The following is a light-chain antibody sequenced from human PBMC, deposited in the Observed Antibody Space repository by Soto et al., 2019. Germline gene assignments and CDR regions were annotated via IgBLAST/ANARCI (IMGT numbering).Light chain of an antibody. J-gene: IGKJ5*01. CDR2: GAS. CDR3: QQYGSSIT. Sequence: EVVMTQSPAILSVSPGERATLSCRASQSVSSRYLAWYQQKPGQAPRLLIYGASSRATGIPDRFSGSGSGTDFTLTISRLEPEDFAVYYCQQYGSSITFGQGTRLEIK. V-gene: IGKV3-20*01. CDR1: QSVSSRY.